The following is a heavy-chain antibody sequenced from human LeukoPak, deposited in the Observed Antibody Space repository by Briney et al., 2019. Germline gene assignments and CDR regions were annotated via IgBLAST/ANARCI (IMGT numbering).Heavy chain of an antibody. J-gene: IGHJ5*02. CDR2: IYYSGST. V-gene: IGHV4-59*12. CDR3: ARDPGWFDP. Sequence: PSETLSLTCTVSGGSISSYYWSWIRQPPGKGLEWIGYIYYSGSTNYNPSLKSRVTISVDTSKNQFSLKLNSVTAADTAVYYCARDPGWFDPWGQGTLVTVSS. D-gene: IGHD3-10*01. CDR1: GGSISSYY.